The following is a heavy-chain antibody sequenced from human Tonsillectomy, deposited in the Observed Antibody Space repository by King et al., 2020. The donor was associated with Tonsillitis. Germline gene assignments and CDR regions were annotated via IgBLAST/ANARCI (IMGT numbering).Heavy chain of an antibody. CDR3: YTAFYFDSSGYSPFNY. D-gene: IGHD3-22*01. CDR2: INPNSGET. CDR1: GYTFIDYY. J-gene: IGHJ4*02. V-gene: IGHV1-2*02. Sequence: VQLVESGAEVKKPGASVKVSCKTSGYTFIDYYIHWVRQAPGQGLEWMGWINPNSGETNYAQKVQGRVNITSDTSVSTAYMELYRLRSDDTAVFYCYTAFYFDSSGYSPFNYWGQGTLVTVSS.